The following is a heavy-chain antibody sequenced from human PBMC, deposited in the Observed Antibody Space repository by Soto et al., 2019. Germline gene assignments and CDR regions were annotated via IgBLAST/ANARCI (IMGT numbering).Heavy chain of an antibody. J-gene: IGHJ5*02. CDR2: INPNSAAT. Sequence: SVKVSCKASGYIFTGYYMHWVRQAPGQGLEWMGWINPNSAATKYAQKFQGRVTMTGDMSISTAYMELSRLRSDDTAVYYCARDAERNWFDPWGQGTLVTVSS. CDR1: GYIFTGYY. CDR3: ARDAERNWFDP. V-gene: IGHV1-2*02.